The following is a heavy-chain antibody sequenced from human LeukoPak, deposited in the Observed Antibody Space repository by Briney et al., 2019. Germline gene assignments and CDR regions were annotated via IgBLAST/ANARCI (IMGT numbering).Heavy chain of an antibody. CDR3: LILTSGSYDYYFDY. D-gene: IGHD1-26*01. Sequence: PGASVKVSCKASGYTFTSYYMHWVRQAPGQGLEWMGRINPNSGGTNYAQKFQGRVTMTRDTSISTAYMELSRLRSGDTAVYYCLILTSGSYDYYFDYWGQGTLVTVSS. CDR1: GYTFTSYY. J-gene: IGHJ4*02. CDR2: INPNSGGT. V-gene: IGHV1-2*06.